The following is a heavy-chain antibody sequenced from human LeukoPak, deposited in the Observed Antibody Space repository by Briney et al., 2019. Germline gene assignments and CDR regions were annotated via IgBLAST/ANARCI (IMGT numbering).Heavy chain of an antibody. V-gene: IGHV3-23*01. CDR3: AKLRYSSGWLDY. CDR1: GFTFTSYW. Sequence: GGSLRLSCAASGFTFTSYWMTWVRQAPGKGLEWVSAISGSGGSTYYADSVKGRFTISRDNSKNTLYLQMNSLRAEDTAVYYCAKLRYSSGWLDYWGQGTLVTVSS. CDR2: ISGSGGST. D-gene: IGHD6-19*01. J-gene: IGHJ4*02.